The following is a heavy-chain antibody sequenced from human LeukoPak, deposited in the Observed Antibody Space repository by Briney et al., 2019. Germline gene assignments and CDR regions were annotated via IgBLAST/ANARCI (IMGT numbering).Heavy chain of an antibody. J-gene: IGHJ3*02. Sequence: GGSLRLSCAASGFTFSGYSMNWVRQAPGKGLEWVACISTSMNYIYYADSVKGRFTISRDNAKNSLYLQMNSLRAEDMALYYCAKDNSSWSSGDAFDIWGQGTMVTVSS. CDR3: AKDNSSWSSGDAFDI. CDR2: ISTSMNYI. D-gene: IGHD6-13*01. CDR1: GFTFSGYS. V-gene: IGHV3-21*04.